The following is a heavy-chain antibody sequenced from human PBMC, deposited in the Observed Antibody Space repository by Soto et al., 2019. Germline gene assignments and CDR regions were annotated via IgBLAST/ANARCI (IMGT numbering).Heavy chain of an antibody. J-gene: IGHJ6*02. CDR1: GYTFTGYY. CDR2: INPNSGGT. CDR3: ASSTLGVPAAEQYYYYGMDF. D-gene: IGHD2-2*01. Sequence: ASVKVSCKASGYTFTGYYMHWVRQAPGHGLEWMGWINPNSGGTNYAQKFQGWVTMTRDTSISTAYMELSRLRSDDTAVYYCASSTLGVPAAEQYYYYGMDFWGQGTTVTVS. V-gene: IGHV1-2*04.